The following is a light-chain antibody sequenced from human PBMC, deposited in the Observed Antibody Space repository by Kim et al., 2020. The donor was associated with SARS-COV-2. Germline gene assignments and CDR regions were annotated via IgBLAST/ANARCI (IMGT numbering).Light chain of an antibody. CDR3: QQYNTSPGT. V-gene: IGKV1-5*01. J-gene: IGKJ1*01. Sequence: ASVRGRVTITCRASQSISNLLARYQQKPGKAPKVLKYDASNLKSGVPSRFSGRGSGTEFTLTIHSLQPDDFAIYDSQQYNTSPGTFGQGTKMDIK. CDR2: DAS. CDR1: QSISNL.